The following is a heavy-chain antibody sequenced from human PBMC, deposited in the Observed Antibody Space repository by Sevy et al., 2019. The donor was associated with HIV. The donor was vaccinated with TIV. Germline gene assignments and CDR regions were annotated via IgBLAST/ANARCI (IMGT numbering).Heavy chain of an antibody. D-gene: IGHD3-16*01. CDR2: MNPKSGYS. J-gene: IGHJ4*02. CDR1: GYTFTNYD. CDR3: ARTWGDLDY. Sequence: ASVKVSCKASGYTFTNYDINWVRRATGQGLEWVGWMNPKSGYSGSAQNFQGRVTMTRDTSINTAFMELRSLTSKDTAVYYCARTWGDLDYWGQGTLVTVSS. V-gene: IGHV1-8*01.